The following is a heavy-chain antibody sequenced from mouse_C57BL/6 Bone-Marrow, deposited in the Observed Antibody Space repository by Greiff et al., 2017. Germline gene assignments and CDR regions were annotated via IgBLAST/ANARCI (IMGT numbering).Heavy chain of an antibody. J-gene: IGHJ2*01. CDR2: ISYDGSN. V-gene: IGHV3-6*01. CDR3: ARVEDGNYGD. D-gene: IGHD2-1*01. CDR1: GYSITSGYY. Sequence: VQLQQSGPGLVKPSQSLSLTCSVTGYSITSGYYWNWIRQFPGNKLEWMGYISYDGSNNYNPSLKNRISITRDTSKNQFCLKLNSVTTEDTATNYCARVEDGNYGDWGKGTTLTVAS.